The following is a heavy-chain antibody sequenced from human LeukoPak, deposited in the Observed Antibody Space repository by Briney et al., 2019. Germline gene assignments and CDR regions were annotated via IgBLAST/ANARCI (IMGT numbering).Heavy chain of an antibody. CDR1: GGSISSSSYY. Sequence: PSETLSLTCTVSGGSISSSSYYWGWIRQPPGKGLEWIGSIYYSGSTYYNPSLKSRVAISVDTSKNQFSLKLSSVTAADTAVYYCARLPTYDYDSSGYYSFGYWGQGTLVTVSS. J-gene: IGHJ4*02. D-gene: IGHD3-22*01. V-gene: IGHV4-39*01. CDR2: IYYSGST. CDR3: ARLPTYDYDSSGYYSFGY.